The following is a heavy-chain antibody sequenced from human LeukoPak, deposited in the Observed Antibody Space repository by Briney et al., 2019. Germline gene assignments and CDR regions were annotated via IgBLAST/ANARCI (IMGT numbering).Heavy chain of an antibody. V-gene: IGHV3-74*01. J-gene: IGHJ6*03. CDR3: VRMEGSINQHYQFPMDV. D-gene: IGHD2-2*01. Sequence: PGGSLRLSCEASEFTFSNYWMHWVRQAPGKGLVWVSRINSIGSRTTYADSVKGRFTISRDNAKNTLYLQLNSLRAKDAGVYYCVRMEGSINQHYQFPMDVWGEGTTVTVSS. CDR1: EFTFSNYW. CDR2: INSIGSRT.